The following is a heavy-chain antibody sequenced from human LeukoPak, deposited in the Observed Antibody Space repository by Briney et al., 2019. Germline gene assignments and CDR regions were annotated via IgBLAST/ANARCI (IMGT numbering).Heavy chain of an antibody. D-gene: IGHD3-3*01. CDR1: GGSISSGSYY. V-gene: IGHV4-61*02. CDR3: ARERSSTWPDYDFWCGYYTGIMGAFDI. Sequence: SQTLSLTCTASGGSISSGSYYWSWIRQPAGKGLEWIGRIYTSGSTNYNPSLKSRVTISVDTSKNQFYLKLSSVTAADTAVYYCARERSSTWPDYDFWCGYYTGIMGAFDIWGQGTMVTVST. CDR2: IYTSGST. J-gene: IGHJ3*02.